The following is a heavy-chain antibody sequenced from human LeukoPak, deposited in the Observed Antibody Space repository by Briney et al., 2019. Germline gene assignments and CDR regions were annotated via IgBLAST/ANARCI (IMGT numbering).Heavy chain of an antibody. CDR3: ARAQGGYYGSGSYYNPTYNWFDP. CDR1: GYTFTGYY. D-gene: IGHD3-10*01. CDR2: INPNSGGT. J-gene: IGHJ5*02. V-gene: IGHV1-2*02. Sequence: ASVKVSCKASGYTFTGYYMHWVRQAPGQGLEWMGWINPNSGGTNYAQKFQGRVTMTRDTPISTAYMELSRLRSDDTAVYYCARAQGGYYGSGSYYNPTYNWFDPWGQGTLVTVSS.